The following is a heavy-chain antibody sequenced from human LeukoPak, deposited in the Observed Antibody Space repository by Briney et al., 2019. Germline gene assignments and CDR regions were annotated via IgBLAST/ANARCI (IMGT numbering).Heavy chain of an antibody. D-gene: IGHD6-19*01. CDR1: GYTFTSYG. V-gene: IGHV1-8*01. CDR2: MNPNSGNT. J-gene: IGHJ6*02. CDR3: AREGIAVAGQAYYYYYYGMDV. Sequence: ASVKVSCKASGYTFTSYGINWVRQATGQGLEWMGWMNPNSGNTGYAQKFQGRVTMTRNTSISTAYMELSSLRSEDTAVYYCAREGIAVAGQAYYYYYYGMDVWGQGTTVTVSS.